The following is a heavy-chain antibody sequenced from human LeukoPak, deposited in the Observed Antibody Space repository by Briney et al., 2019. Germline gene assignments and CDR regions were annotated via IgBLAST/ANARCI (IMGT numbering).Heavy chain of an antibody. D-gene: IGHD3-22*01. V-gene: IGHV3-48*03. CDR3: ARDDSPRPVGKHAFDF. Sequence: GGSLRLSCAACGFTFSGHEMSWVRQARGEGREWVSYIDDSGSPIYYADSVKGRFTISRDNAKNSLYLQMNSLGADDTAVYYCARDDSPRPVGKHAFDFWGQGTKVTVSS. CDR1: GFTFSGHE. CDR2: IDDSGSPI. J-gene: IGHJ3*01.